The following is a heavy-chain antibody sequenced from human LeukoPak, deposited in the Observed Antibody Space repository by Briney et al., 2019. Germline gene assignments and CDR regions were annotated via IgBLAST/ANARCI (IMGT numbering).Heavy chain of an antibody. J-gene: IGHJ4*02. CDR1: GGSFSGYY. Sequence: SETLSLTCAVYGGSFSGYYWSWIRQPPGKGLEWIGEINHSGSTNYNPSLKSRVTISVDTSKNQFSLKLSSVTAADTAVYYCAAETVGELHAIDYWGQGTLVTVSS. CDR3: AAETVGELHAIDY. V-gene: IGHV4-34*01. D-gene: IGHD1-26*01. CDR2: INHSGST.